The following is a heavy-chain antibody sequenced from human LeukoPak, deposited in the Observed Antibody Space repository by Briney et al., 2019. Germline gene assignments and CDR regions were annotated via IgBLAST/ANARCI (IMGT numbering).Heavy chain of an antibody. Sequence: GGSLRLSCAASGFSFSIYSMNWVRQAPGKGLEWVSGITGSGGSTYYADSVKGRFTISRDNSKNTLYLQMNSLRAEDTAVYYCAKKGDYVWGSYRPFDYWGQGTLVTVSS. J-gene: IGHJ4*02. D-gene: IGHD3-16*02. CDR2: ITGSGGST. CDR1: GFSFSIYS. V-gene: IGHV3-23*01. CDR3: AKKGDYVWGSYRPFDY.